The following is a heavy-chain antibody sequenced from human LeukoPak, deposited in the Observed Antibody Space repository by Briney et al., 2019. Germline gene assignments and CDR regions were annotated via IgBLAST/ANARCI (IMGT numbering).Heavy chain of an antibody. V-gene: IGHV4-61*10. D-gene: IGHD3-10*01. J-gene: IGHJ4*02. Sequence: PSETLSLTCTVSGGSISSGSYYWSWIRQPAGKGLEWIGEINHSGSTNYNPSLKSRVTISVDTSKNQFSLKLSSVTAADTAVYYCARDDYGSGSYYNSYFDYWGQGTLVTVSS. CDR2: INHSGST. CDR1: GGSISSGSYY. CDR3: ARDDYGSGSYYNSYFDY.